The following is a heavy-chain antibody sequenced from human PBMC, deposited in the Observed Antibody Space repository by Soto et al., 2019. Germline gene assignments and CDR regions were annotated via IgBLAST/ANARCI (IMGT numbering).Heavy chain of an antibody. Sequence: QVQLVQSGAEVKKPGSSVKVSCKASGGTFNTYTISWVRQVPGQGLGWMGGIMPLYANQTYARPFLARLTIAADEHTSTFYMDLSSLRSEDTALYYCASLNNWSSGDGRIDVWGRGTAVSVAS. J-gene: IGHJ6*02. V-gene: IGHV1-69*01. CDR3: ASLNNWSSGDGRIDV. D-gene: IGHD1-26*01. CDR1: GGTFNTYT. CDR2: IMPLYANQ.